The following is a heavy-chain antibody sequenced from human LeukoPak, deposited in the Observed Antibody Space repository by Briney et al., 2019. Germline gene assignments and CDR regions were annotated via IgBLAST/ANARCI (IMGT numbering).Heavy chain of an antibody. Sequence: GGSLRLSCAASGFTFSDYYMSWIRQAPGKGREWGSYISSSGSTIYYADSVKGRFTISRDNAKNSLYLQMNSLRAEDTAVYYCARDSRSGSYRRRHYYYYGMDVWGQGTTVTVSS. CDR3: ARDSRSGSYRRRHYYYYGMDV. CDR2: ISSSGSTI. V-gene: IGHV3-11*01. CDR1: GFTFSDYY. J-gene: IGHJ6*02. D-gene: IGHD3-10*01.